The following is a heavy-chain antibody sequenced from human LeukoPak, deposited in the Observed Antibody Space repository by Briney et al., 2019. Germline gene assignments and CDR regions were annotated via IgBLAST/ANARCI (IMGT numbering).Heavy chain of an antibody. V-gene: IGHV3-23*01. CDR1: GFTFSNYA. J-gene: IGHJ4*02. Sequence: QAGGSLRLSCAASGFTFSNYAMNWVRQAPGKGLEWVPGISGSGDSTYYADSVKGRFTISRDNSKNTLYLQMNSLRAEDTALYYCAKGRYYITGASGYWGQGTLVTVSS. CDR3: AKGRYYITGASGY. D-gene: IGHD1-20*01. CDR2: ISGSGDST.